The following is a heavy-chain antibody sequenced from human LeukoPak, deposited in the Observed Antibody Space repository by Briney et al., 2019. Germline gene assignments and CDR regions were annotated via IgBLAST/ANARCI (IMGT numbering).Heavy chain of an antibody. D-gene: IGHD3-10*01. CDR1: GYSISSGYY. CDR3: ARAKSAMVRGVYFDY. CDR2: IYHSGST. Sequence: SETLSLTCTVSGYSISSGYYWGWIRQPPGKGLEWIGSIYHSGSTYYNPSLKSRVTISVDTSKNQFSLKLSSVTAADMAVYYCARAKSAMVRGVYFDYWGQGTLVTVSS. V-gene: IGHV4-38-2*02. J-gene: IGHJ4*02.